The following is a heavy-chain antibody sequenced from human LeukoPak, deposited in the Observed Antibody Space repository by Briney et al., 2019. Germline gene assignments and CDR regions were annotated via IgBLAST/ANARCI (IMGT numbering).Heavy chain of an antibody. Sequence: ASVKVSCKASGYTFTSYDINWVRQATGQGLEWMGWMNPSSGNTGYAQKFQGRVTMTRNTSISTAYMELSSLRSEDTAVYYCARGLSPLLIYGSGGAVDYWGQGTLVTVSS. D-gene: IGHD3-10*01. CDR1: GYTFTSYD. CDR3: ARGLSPLLIYGSGGAVDY. J-gene: IGHJ4*02. V-gene: IGHV1-8*01. CDR2: MNPSSGNT.